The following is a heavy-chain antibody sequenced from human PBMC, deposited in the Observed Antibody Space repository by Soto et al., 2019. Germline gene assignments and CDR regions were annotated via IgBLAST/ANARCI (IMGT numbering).Heavy chain of an antibody. CDR3: AKSWGNTWELYYFDS. CDR2: ISGAGGST. J-gene: IGHJ4*02. V-gene: IGHV3-23*01. CDR1: GLIFETYS. D-gene: IGHD1-7*01. Sequence: EVQLLESGGGLVQPGGSLRLSCAASGLIFETYSMSWVRQPPGKGLEWVSGISGAGGSTYYADSMKGRFTISRDNSKNTLYLQVNSFRTEDTAVYYCAKSWGNTWELYYFDSWGQGTLVTVSS.